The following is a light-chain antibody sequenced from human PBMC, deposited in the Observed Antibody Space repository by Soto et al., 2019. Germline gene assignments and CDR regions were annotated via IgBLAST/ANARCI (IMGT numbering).Light chain of an antibody. CDR2: DVT. Sequence: QSVLTEPRSVSGSPGHGFASSCTGTSRDVSDYNYVSRHQHHPGKDPKSPIYDVTQRTSGVPHRSSGSKSGSTASLIISGIQADDEADYYCCSSADISTYVFGTGTKVTVL. J-gene: IGLJ1*01. V-gene: IGLV2-11*01. CDR3: CSSADISTYV. CDR1: SRDVSDYNY.